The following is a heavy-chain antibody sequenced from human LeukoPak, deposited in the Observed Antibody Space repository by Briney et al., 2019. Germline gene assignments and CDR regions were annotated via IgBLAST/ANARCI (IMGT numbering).Heavy chain of an antibody. D-gene: IGHD6-19*01. CDR1: GFTFDDYA. V-gene: IGHV3-9*01. CDR3: AREGSSGWYSFDY. Sequence: GGSLRLSCAASGFTFDDYAMHWVRQAPGKGLEWVSGISWNSGSIGYADSVKGRFTISRDNAKNSLYLQMNSLRAEDTALYYCAREGSSGWYSFDYWGQGTLVTVSS. CDR2: ISWNSGSI. J-gene: IGHJ4*02.